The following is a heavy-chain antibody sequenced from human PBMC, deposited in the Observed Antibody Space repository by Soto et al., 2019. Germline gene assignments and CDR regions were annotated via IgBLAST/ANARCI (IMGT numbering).Heavy chain of an antibody. V-gene: IGHV1-18*01. D-gene: IGHD3-3*01. J-gene: IGHJ6*02. Sequence: ASVKVSCKASGYNFVKYGMTWGRHAPGQGLEWLGWISPYNWDTKYSQKSQGRLIMTTDTPTTTAYLELLSLTSDDTAVSYCARGILAWYPHSPMDDWGQGTTVTVSS. CDR1: GYNFVKYG. CDR3: ARGILAWYPHSPMDD. CDR2: ISPYNWDT.